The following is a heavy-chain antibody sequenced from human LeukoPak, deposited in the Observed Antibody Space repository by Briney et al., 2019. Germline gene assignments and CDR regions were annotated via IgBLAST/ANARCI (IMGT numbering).Heavy chain of an antibody. D-gene: IGHD1-26*01. Sequence: PGGSLRLSCAASGFTFSSYRMNWVRQAPGKGLEWVSPISSSSSYIYSAGSMKGRFTTSRDNAKNSLYLQMNSLRAEDTAVYYCARGLGVPDAFDIWGQGTMVTVSS. CDR3: ARGLGVPDAFDI. CDR2: ISSSSSYI. J-gene: IGHJ3*02. V-gene: IGHV3-21*01. CDR1: GFTFSSYR.